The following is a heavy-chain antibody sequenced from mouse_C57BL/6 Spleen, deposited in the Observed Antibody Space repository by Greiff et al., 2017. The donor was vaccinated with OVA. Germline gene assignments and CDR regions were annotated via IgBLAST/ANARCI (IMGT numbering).Heavy chain of an antibody. J-gene: IGHJ1*03. CDR1: GFSLTSYG. Sequence: VQLQQSGPGLVQPSQSLSITCTVSGFSLTSYGVHWVRQSPGKGLEWLGVIWSGGSTDYNAAFISRLSISKDNSKSQVFFKMNSLQADDTAIYYCAKMVTAYSYFDVWGTGTTVTVSS. CDR2: IWSGGST. V-gene: IGHV2-2*01. CDR3: AKMVTAYSYFDV. D-gene: IGHD2-3*01.